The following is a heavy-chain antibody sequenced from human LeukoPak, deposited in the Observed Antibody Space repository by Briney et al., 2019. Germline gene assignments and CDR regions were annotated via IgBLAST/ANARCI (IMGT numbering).Heavy chain of an antibody. V-gene: IGHV3-74*01. J-gene: IGHJ3*02. CDR2: INNDGSST. Sequence: QAGGSLRLSCAASGFTFTNYAMTWIRQAPGKGLVWVSRINNDGSSTIYADSVKGRFTISRDNAKNSLFLQVNSLRAEDTAIYYCARVVYCNGGSCHVFAFDIWGQGTMVTVSS. D-gene: IGHD2-15*01. CDR1: GFTFTNYA. CDR3: ARVVYCNGGSCHVFAFDI.